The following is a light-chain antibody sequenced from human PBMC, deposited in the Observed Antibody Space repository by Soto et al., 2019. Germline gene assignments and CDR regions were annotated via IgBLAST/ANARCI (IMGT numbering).Light chain of an antibody. Sequence: EIVLTQSPGTLSLSPGERATLSCRASQSITRNSLAWYQQKPGQAPRLLIYDASNRATGIPPRFSGSGSGTDFTLAISGLEPEDSAIYYCQQRYNWPWTFGQGTKVDIK. J-gene: IGKJ1*01. CDR1: QSITRN. CDR3: QQRYNWPWT. V-gene: IGKV3-11*01. CDR2: DAS.